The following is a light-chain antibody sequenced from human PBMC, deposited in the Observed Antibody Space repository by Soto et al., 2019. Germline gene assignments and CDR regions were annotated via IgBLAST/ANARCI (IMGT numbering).Light chain of an antibody. CDR3: QQYNGYLFT. CDR2: DAS. V-gene: IGKV1-5*01. Sequence: DIQMTQSPSTLSASVGDRVTITCRASQSISSWLAWYQQKPGKAPKLLIYDASSLESGVPSRFSGSGSGTEFTLTISNLQPDDFATYYCQQYNGYLFTFGPGTKVDIK. J-gene: IGKJ3*01. CDR1: QSISSW.